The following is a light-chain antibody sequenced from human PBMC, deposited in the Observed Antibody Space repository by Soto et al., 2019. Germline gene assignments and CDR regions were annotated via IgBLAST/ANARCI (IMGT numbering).Light chain of an antibody. CDR1: QGISNY. J-gene: IGKJ2*01. Sequence: DIQMTQSPSSLSASVGDRVTITCRASQGISNYLAWYQQRPGQVPKLLIYGAFTLQSGVPSRFSGSGSGTDFTLTLSSLQPEDVATYYCQKYTSAPYAFGQGTKLEIK. CDR2: GAF. CDR3: QKYTSAPYA. V-gene: IGKV1-27*01.